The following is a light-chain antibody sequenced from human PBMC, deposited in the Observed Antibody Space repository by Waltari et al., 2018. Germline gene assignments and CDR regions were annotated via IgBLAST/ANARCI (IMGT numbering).Light chain of an antibody. CDR1: QRINTW. V-gene: IGKV1-5*01. J-gene: IGKJ2*01. CDR3: QQYYRYYT. Sequence: IKMTQSPSALSASVGDRVTITCRASQRINTWMAWYQQRPGKAPKVLIYDVSTLESGVPSRFSGSGSGTEFTLAINNLQPEDFATYYCQQYYRYYTFGQGTKLEIK. CDR2: DVS.